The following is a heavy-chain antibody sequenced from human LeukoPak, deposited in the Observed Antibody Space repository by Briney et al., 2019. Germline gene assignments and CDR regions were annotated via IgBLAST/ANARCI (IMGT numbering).Heavy chain of an antibody. CDR1: GFTFSTYG. V-gene: IGHV3-30*02. D-gene: IGHD5-12*01. Sequence: GSLRLSCAASGFTFSTYGMHWVRQAPGKGLEWVAFIRYDGSNKYYADSVKGRFTISRDNSKNTLYLQMNSLRAEDTAVYYCAKDRGYMVATGVDYWGQGTLVTVSS. CDR3: AKDRGYMVATGVDY. J-gene: IGHJ4*02. CDR2: IRYDGSNK.